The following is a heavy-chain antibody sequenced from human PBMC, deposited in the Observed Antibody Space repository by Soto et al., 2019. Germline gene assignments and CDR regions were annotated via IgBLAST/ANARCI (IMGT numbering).Heavy chain of an antibody. Sequence: SETLSLTCTVSGGSISSSNYYWSWIRQPPGKGLEWIGYIYYSGNTYYNPSLKSRVTISVDTSKNQLSLRLSSVTAADTAVYYCARRYCSTTRCYSYYFDYWGQGTMVTVSS. J-gene: IGHJ4*02. CDR3: ARRYCSTTRCYSYYFDY. D-gene: IGHD2-2*01. CDR2: IYYSGNT. V-gene: IGHV4-39*07. CDR1: GGSISSSNYY.